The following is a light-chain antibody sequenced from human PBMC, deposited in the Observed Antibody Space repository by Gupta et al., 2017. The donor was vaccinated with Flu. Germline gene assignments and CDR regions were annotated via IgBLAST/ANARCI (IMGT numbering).Light chain of an antibody. V-gene: IGLV1-44*01. CDR1: SSNIGSNT. CDR3: AAWDDSLNGDV. Sequence: QSVLTQPPSASETPGQRVTISCSGSSSNIGSNTVNWYQQLPGTAPKVLIYTNNQRPSGVPDRFSGSKSGTSASLAISGLQSEDEAEDDCAAWDDSLNGDVFGTGTKVTVL. CDR2: TNN. J-gene: IGLJ1*01.